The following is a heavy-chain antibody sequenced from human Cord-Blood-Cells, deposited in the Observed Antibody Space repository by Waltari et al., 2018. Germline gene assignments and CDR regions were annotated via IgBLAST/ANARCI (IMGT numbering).Heavy chain of an antibody. CDR3: AREGGVYSWFDP. V-gene: IGHV1-69*01. D-gene: IGHD1-26*01. CDR2: IIPISGTA. CDR1: GGTFSSYA. Sequence: QVQLVQSGAEVKKPGSSVKVSCKASGGTFSSYAISWVRQAPGQGLEWMGGIIPISGTANYAQKVQGRVTITADESTSTAYMELSSLRSEDTAVYCWAREGGVYSWFDPWGQGTLVTVAS. J-gene: IGHJ5*02.